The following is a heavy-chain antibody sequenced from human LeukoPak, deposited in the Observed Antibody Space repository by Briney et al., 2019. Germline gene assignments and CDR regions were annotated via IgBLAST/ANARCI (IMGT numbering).Heavy chain of an antibody. CDR1: GESISSHY. CDR2: ITNSGTT. J-gene: IGHJ3*02. D-gene: IGHD2-21*02. Sequence: SETLSLTRNVSGESISSHYWSWTRQSPGKGLEWIGYITNSGTTKFNPSLKSRVTISRDTSKNQISLRLSSVTAADTAVYYCASGYCGGACQLGGVDMWGQGTMVTVSS. CDR3: ASGYCGGACQLGGVDM. V-gene: IGHV4-59*11.